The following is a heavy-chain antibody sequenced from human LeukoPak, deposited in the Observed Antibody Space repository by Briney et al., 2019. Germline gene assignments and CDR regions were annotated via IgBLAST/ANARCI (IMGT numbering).Heavy chain of an antibody. Sequence: SETLSLTCTVSGGSINSSDYYWGWIRQPPGNGLEWIGSIYHSGSMYASLKSRVTISVDTSKNQFSLKTSSVTAADTAVYYCARHATSSTSGPPYDYWGQGTLVTVSS. CDR2: IYHSGSM. CDR3: ARHATSSTSGPPYDY. V-gene: IGHV4-39*01. D-gene: IGHD5-24*01. J-gene: IGHJ4*02. CDR1: GGSINSSDYY.